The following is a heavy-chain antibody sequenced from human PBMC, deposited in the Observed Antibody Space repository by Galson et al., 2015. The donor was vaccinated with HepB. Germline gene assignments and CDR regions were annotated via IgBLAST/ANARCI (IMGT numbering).Heavy chain of an antibody. V-gene: IGHV3-33*01. CDR2: IWYDGSNK. CDR1: GFTFSING. CDR3: ARMYSSGWYIDY. D-gene: IGHD6-19*01. J-gene: IGHJ4*02. Sequence: SLRLSCATSGFTFSINGMHCVRQAPGKGLEWVAVIWYDGSNKYYADSVKGRFTISRDNSKNTLYLQMNSLRAEDTAVYYCARMYSSGWYIDYWGQGTLVTVSS.